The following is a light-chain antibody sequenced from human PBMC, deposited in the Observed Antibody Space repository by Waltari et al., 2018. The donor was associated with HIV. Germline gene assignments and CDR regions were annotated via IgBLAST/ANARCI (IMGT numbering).Light chain of an antibody. V-gene: IGLV2-11*01. Sequence: QSALTQPRPVSGSPGQSVTIPCPGTSTDVGDYEFISWYPPHPGKSPKLMIYDINKRPSGVPDRFSGSKSGNTASLIISGLQGEDEADYYCCSYAGSYTWMFGGGTRLTVL. CDR2: DIN. CDR1: STDVGDYEF. CDR3: CSYAGSYTWM. J-gene: IGLJ3*02.